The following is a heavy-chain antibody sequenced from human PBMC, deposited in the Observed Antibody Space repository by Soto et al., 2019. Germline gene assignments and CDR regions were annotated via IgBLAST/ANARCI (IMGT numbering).Heavy chain of an antibody. CDR3: ARPKHVVVPAAQSEFYGMDV. J-gene: IGHJ6*04. V-gene: IGHV1-69*13. D-gene: IGHD2-2*01. CDR1: GGTFSSYA. CDR2: IIPIFGTA. Sequence: ASVKVSCKASGGTFSSYAISWVRQAPGQGLEWMGGIIPIFGTANYAQKLQGRVTITADESTSTAYMELSSLRSEDTAVYYCARPKHVVVPAAQSEFYGMDVWGKGTTVTVSS.